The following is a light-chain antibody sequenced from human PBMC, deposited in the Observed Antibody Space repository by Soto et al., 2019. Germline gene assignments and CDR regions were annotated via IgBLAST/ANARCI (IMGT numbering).Light chain of an antibody. Sequence: PGERATLSCRASQCVSSNSLAWFQQKPGQAPRLLIFGASSRATGIPDRFSGSGSGTDFTLTISRLEPEDFVVYYCQHYGTSPWTFGQGTKVEIK. V-gene: IGKV3-20*01. CDR3: QHYGTSPWT. J-gene: IGKJ1*01. CDR1: QCVSSNS. CDR2: GAS.